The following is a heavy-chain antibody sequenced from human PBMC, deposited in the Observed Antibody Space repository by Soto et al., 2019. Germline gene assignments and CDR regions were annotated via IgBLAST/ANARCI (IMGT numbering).Heavy chain of an antibody. CDR2: ISYDGSNK. D-gene: IGHD2-15*01. Sequence: PGGSLRLSCAAPGFTFSSYGMHWVRQAPGKGLEWVAVISYDGSNKYYADSVKGRFIISRDNSKNTLYLQMNSLRAEDTAVYYCAKPIVVVAAAGGMDVWGQGTTVTVSS. CDR1: GFTFSSYG. CDR3: AKPIVVVAAAGGMDV. J-gene: IGHJ6*02. V-gene: IGHV3-30*18.